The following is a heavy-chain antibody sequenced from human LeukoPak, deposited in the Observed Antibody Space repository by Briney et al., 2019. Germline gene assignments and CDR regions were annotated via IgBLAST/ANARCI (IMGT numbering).Heavy chain of an antibody. D-gene: IGHD3-3*01. CDR2: ISSSGSTI. Sequence: GGSLRLSCAASGFTFSSYEMNWVRQAPGKGLEWVSYISSSGSTIYYADSVKGRFTISRDNAKNSLYLQMNSLRAEDTAVYYCASQDYDFWSGHPPRYYYYMDVWGKGTTVTVSS. V-gene: IGHV3-48*03. CDR1: GFTFSSYE. J-gene: IGHJ6*03. CDR3: ASQDYDFWSGHPPRYYYYMDV.